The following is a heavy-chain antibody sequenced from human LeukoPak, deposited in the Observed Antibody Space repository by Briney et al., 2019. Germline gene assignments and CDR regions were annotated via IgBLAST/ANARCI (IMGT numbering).Heavy chain of an antibody. J-gene: IGHJ4*02. Sequence: GGSLRLSCAASGFTFSSYWMSWVRQAPGKGLEWVANIEQDGSEKYYVDSVKGRFTISRDNAKNSLYLQMNSLRAEDTAVYYCARDRLRLGELSAFDYWGQGTLVTVSS. CDR3: ARDRLRLGELSAFDY. V-gene: IGHV3-7*03. CDR1: GFTFSSYW. D-gene: IGHD3-16*02. CDR2: IEQDGSEK.